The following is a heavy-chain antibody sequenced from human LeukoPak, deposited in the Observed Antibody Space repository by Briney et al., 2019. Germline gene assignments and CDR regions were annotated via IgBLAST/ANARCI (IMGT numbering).Heavy chain of an antibody. J-gene: IGHJ5*02. CDR2: INHSGST. Sequence: SETVSLTCAVYGGSLSGYYWSWIRQPPGKGLEWIGEINHSGSTNYNPSLKTRVTISVDTSKNQFSLKLSSVTAADTAVYYCARGQILFDPWGQGPLVTVSS. CDR1: GGSLSGYY. V-gene: IGHV4-34*01. CDR3: ARGQILFDP.